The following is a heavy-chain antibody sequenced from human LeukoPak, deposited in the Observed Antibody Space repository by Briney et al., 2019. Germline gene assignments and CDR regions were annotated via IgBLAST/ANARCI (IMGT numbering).Heavy chain of an antibody. D-gene: IGHD2-2*01. Sequence: GGSLRLSCAASGFTFSSYAMSWVRQAPGKGLEWVSAISGSGGSTYYADSVKGRFTISRDNSKSTLYLQMNSLRAEDTAVYYCAKDKIRYCSSTSCYRSFDYWGQGTLVTVSS. J-gene: IGHJ4*02. CDR1: GFTFSSYA. V-gene: IGHV3-23*01. CDR2: ISGSGGST. CDR3: AKDKIRYCSSTSCYRSFDY.